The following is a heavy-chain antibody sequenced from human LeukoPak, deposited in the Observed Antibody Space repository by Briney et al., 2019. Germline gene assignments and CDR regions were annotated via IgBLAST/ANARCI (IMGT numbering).Heavy chain of an antibody. Sequence: GESLKISCKSPGYSFTNHWIAWVRQMPGKGLEWMGIIYPGDSDIRYNPSFQGQVTLSADTSISTAYLQWSSLKSSDTAMYYCTRHFGYSGFDGEYWGQGTLVTVSS. D-gene: IGHD5-12*01. CDR2: IYPGDSDI. CDR3: TRHFGYSGFDGEY. J-gene: IGHJ4*02. V-gene: IGHV5-51*01. CDR1: GYSFTNHW.